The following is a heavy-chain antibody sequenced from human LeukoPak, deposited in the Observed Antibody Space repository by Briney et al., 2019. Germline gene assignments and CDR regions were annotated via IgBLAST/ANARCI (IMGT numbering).Heavy chain of an antibody. V-gene: IGHV3-30*04. Sequence: GRSLRLSCAASGFTFNLYAVHWVRQAPGKGLEWVAVMSYDGSNKYYTDSVKGRFTISRDNSKNTLYVQINNLRPEDTAVYYCARGDHYYDSSGFIDYWGQGTLVTVSS. CDR2: MSYDGSNK. D-gene: IGHD3-22*01. CDR1: GFTFNLYA. CDR3: ARGDHYYDSSGFIDY. J-gene: IGHJ4*02.